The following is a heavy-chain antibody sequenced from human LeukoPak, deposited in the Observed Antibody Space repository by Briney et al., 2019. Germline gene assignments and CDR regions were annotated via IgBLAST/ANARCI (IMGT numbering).Heavy chain of an antibody. D-gene: IGHD5-24*01. V-gene: IGHV3-21*01. J-gene: IGHJ4*02. CDR1: GFTFSSYS. Sequence: GGSLRLSCAASGFTFSSYSMHWVRQAREKGLEWVSSISSSSSYIYYADSVKGRFTISRDNAKNSLYLQMNSLGDEDTAVYYCARVGVGYKKMYYFDYWGQGTMVTVSS. CDR2: ISSSSSYI. CDR3: ARVGVGYKKMYYFDY.